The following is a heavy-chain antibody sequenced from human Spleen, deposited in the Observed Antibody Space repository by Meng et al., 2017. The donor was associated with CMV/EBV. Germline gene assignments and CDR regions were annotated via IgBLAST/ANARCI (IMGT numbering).Heavy chain of an antibody. V-gene: IGHV3-48*03. J-gene: IGHJ4*02. CDR3: ARVAAGGLSTAPFDY. CDR2: ISSSGSTI. CDR1: GFTFSSYE. Sequence: GESLKISCAASGFTFSSYEMNWVRQAPGKGLEWVSYISSSGSTIYYADSVKGRFTISRDNAKNSLFLQMSGLRAEDAAIYYCARVAAGGLSTAPFDYWGQGTLVTVSS. D-gene: IGHD2-8*02.